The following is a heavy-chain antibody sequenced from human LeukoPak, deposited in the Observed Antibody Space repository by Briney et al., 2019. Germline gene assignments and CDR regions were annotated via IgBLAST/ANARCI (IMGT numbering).Heavy chain of an antibody. V-gene: IGHV3-30*02. D-gene: IGHD4-17*01. Sequence: GGALRLSCAASGFTFSSYGMDWGRQAPGKGLEWVAFIRYDGSNKYYADSGKGRFTSSRDNSKNTLYVQMSSVRAEDTAVYYCAKALGYGDFAPYSVWGQGALVTVSS. CDR1: GFTFSSYG. CDR2: IRYDGSNK. CDR3: AKALGYGDFAPYSV. J-gene: IGHJ4*02.